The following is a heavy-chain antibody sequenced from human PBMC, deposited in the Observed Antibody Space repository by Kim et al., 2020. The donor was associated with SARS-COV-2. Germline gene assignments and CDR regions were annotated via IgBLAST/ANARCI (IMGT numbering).Heavy chain of an antibody. Sequence: GGSLRLSCAASGFTFSSYWMSWVRQAPGKGLEWVANIKQDGSEKYYVDSVKGRFTISRDNAKNSLYLQMNSLRAEDTAVYYCARAGIAAAGTEFDPWGQGTLVTVSS. CDR2: IKQDGSEK. CDR3: ARAGIAAAGTEFDP. D-gene: IGHD6-13*01. J-gene: IGHJ5*02. V-gene: IGHV3-7*03. CDR1: GFTFSSYW.